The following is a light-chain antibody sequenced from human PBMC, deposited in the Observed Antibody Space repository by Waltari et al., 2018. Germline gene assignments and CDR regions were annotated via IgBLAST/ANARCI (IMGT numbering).Light chain of an antibody. Sequence: EIVLTQSPATLSLSPGERATLSCRASQSVSSYLAWYQLKPGQAPRLLIYDASNRATGIPAGFSGSGSGTDFTLTISSLEPEDFAVYYCQQRSNWPPLTFGGGTKVEIK. CDR2: DAS. V-gene: IGKV3-11*01. J-gene: IGKJ4*01. CDR1: QSVSSY. CDR3: QQRSNWPPLT.